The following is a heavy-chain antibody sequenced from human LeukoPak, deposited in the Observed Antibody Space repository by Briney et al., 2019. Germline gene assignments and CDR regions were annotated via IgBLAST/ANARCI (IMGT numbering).Heavy chain of an antibody. D-gene: IGHD3-10*01. CDR1: GFTFSNAW. V-gene: IGHV3-15*01. Sequence: PGGSLRLSCAASGFTFSNAWMSWVRQAPEKGLEWVGRIKSKTDGGTTDYAAPVKGRFAISRDDSKNTLYLQMNSLKTEDTAVYYCTTDYGSGSHHYFNYWGQGTLVTVSS. CDR2: IKSKTDGGTT. CDR3: TTDYGSGSHHYFNY. J-gene: IGHJ4*02.